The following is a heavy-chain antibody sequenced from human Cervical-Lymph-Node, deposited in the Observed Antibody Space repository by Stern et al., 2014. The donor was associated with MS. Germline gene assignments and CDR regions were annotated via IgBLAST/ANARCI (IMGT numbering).Heavy chain of an antibody. Sequence: QVQLVESGAEVEKPGASVKVSCKASGDIFTDYYFHWVRQAPGQGLEWMGRINPKSGGTTYAKPFQGSVTLTRDTSITTAYMDLSRLTSDDTAVYYCTRALRIADRPNPGGHWFDPWGQGTLVIVSS. CDR3: TRALRIADRPNPGGHWFDP. J-gene: IGHJ5*02. D-gene: IGHD6-6*01. CDR1: GDIFTDYY. V-gene: IGHV1-2*02. CDR2: INPKSGGT.